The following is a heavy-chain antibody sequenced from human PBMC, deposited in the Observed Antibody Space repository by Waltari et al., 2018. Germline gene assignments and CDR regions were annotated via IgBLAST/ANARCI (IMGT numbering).Heavy chain of an antibody. CDR3: ARGGWSGGSCYSGWPDY. V-gene: IGHV1-69*06. J-gene: IGHJ4*02. CDR1: GDTFTSSG. D-gene: IGHD2-15*01. Sequence: QVQLVQSGAEVKKPGSSVKVSCKASGDTFTSSGINWVRQAPGPGLEWLGWKGGSTPASNALVYAQKCQGRGTITADKSTSTAYMERSSLRTEDKAVYYCARGGWSGGSCYSGWPDYWGQGTLVTVSS. CDR2: STPASNAL.